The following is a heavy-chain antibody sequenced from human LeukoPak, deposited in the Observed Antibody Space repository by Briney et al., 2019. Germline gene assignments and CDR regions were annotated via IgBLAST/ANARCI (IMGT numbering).Heavy chain of an antibody. D-gene: IGHD2-2*01. V-gene: IGHV3-30*18. CDR3: AEVRCSSTSCYGVYYYYGMDV. CDR2: ISYDGSNK. J-gene: IGHJ6*02. CDR1: GFTFSSYG. Sequence: GRSLRLSCAASGFTFSSYGMHWVRQAPGKGLEWVAVISYDGSNKYYADSVKGRFTISRDNSKNTLYLQMNSLRAEDTAVYYCAEVRCSSTSCYGVYYYYGMDVWGQGTTVTVSS.